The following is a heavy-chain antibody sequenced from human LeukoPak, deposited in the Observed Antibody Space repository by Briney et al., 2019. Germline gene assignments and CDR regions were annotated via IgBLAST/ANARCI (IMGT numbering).Heavy chain of an antibody. CDR3: ARDNSVGDNAWWFDP. D-gene: IGHD1-26*01. J-gene: IGHJ5*02. V-gene: IGHV1-46*01. CDR1: GYTFTGYY. Sequence: ASVKVSCKASGYTFTGYYMHWVRQAPGQGLEWMGLINPTGGSTGYAQKFQGRVAMTRDMSTSTDYMELSSLRSEDTAIYYCARDNSVGDNAWWFDPWGQGTLVTVSS. CDR2: INPTGGST.